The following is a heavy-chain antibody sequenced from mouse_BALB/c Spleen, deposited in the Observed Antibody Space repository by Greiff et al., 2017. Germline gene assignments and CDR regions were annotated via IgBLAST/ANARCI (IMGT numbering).Heavy chain of an antibody. D-gene: IGHD2-14*01. V-gene: IGHV14-1*02. CDR3: ARDGYRYYAMDY. J-gene: IGHJ4*01. CDR1: GFNIKDYY. CDR2: IDPENGNT. Sequence: EVQLQQSGAELVRSGASVKLSCTASGFNIKDYYMHWVKQRPEQGLEWIGWIDPENGNTIYDPKFQGKASITADTSSNTAYLQLSSLTSEDTAVYYCARDGYRYYAMDYWGQGTSVTVSS.